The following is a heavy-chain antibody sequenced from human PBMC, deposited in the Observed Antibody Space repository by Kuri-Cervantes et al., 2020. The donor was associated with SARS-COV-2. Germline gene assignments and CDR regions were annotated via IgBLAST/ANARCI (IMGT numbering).Heavy chain of an antibody. CDR2: ISYDGSNK. J-gene: IGHJ3*02. CDR1: GFTFSSYS. V-gene: IGHV3-30*04. CDR3: ARTYSGSYSDAFDI. D-gene: IGHD1-26*01. Sequence: GESLKISCAASGFTFSSYSMHWVRQAPGKGLEWVAVISYDGSNKYYADSVKGRFTISRDNFKNTLYLQMNSLGAEDTAVYYCARTYSGSYSDAFDIWGQGTMVTVSS.